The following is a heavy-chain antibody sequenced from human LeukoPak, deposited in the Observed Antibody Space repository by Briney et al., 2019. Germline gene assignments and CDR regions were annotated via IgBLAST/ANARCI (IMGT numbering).Heavy chain of an antibody. Sequence: GESLKISCKGSGYSFTSYWIGWVRQMPGKGLEWMGIIYPGDSDTRYSPSFQGQVTISADKSISTAYLQWSSLKASNTAMYYCARPTNYYDGSGYYYGTVDYWGQGTLVTVSS. CDR2: IYPGDSDT. CDR3: ARPTNYYDGSGYYYGTVDY. V-gene: IGHV5-51*01. J-gene: IGHJ4*02. CDR1: GYSFTSYW. D-gene: IGHD3-22*01.